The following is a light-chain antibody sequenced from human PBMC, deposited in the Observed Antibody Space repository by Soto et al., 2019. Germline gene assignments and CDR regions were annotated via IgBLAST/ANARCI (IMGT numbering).Light chain of an antibody. CDR1: QSVSSY. CDR2: DAS. Sequence: EIVLTQSPATLSLSPGERATLSCRASQSVSSYLAWYQQKPGQAPRLLIYDASNRATGIPARFSGSGSGTDFTLTIISLEPEDFAVYYCQQRNNWPPLVTFGPGTKVDIK. J-gene: IGKJ3*01. V-gene: IGKV3-11*01. CDR3: QQRNNWPPLVT.